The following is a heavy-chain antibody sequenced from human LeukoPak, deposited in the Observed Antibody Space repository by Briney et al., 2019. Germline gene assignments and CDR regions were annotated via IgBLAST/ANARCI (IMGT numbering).Heavy chain of an antibody. CDR2: IYYNERS. CDR1: GDSISSYF. CDR3: ARDPASYDSSGGGYYYYGMDV. Sequence: SETLSLTCTVSGDSISSYFWSWIRQPPGKGLEWIGYIYYNERSNYNPSLRSRVTISIDTSKNQFSLKLNSVTAADTAVYYCARDPASYDSSGGGYYYYGMDVWGQGTTVTVSS. V-gene: IGHV4-59*12. J-gene: IGHJ6*02. D-gene: IGHD3-22*01.